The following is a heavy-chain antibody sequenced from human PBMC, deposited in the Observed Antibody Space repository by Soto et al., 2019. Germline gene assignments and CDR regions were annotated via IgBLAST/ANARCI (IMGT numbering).Heavy chain of an antibody. D-gene: IGHD3-10*01. CDR1: GFTFRNNA. Sequence: GGSLRLSCAGSGFTFRNNATSWVRQTPGKGLEWVSGISGSGDTTYNADSVKGRFTLSRDNSKSTLFLQMNNLRVDNTAVYYCARDLSYGGLDYWGQGVLVTVSS. CDR2: ISGSGDTT. CDR3: ARDLSYGGLDY. J-gene: IGHJ4*02. V-gene: IGHV3-23*01.